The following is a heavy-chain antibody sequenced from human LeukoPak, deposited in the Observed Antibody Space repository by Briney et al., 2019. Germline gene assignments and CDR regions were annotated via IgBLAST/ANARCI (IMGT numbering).Heavy chain of an antibody. J-gene: IGHJ4*02. D-gene: IGHD2-15*01. CDR1: GFTFSSYA. CDR3: AREDDCSGGSCGVFDY. CDR2: ISYDGSNK. Sequence: PGGSLRLSCAASGFTFSSYAMHWVRQAPGKGLEWVAVISYDGSNKYYADSVKGRFTISRDNSKNTLYLQMNSLRAEDTAVYYCAREDDCSGGSCGVFDYWGQGTLVTVSS. V-gene: IGHV3-30-3*01.